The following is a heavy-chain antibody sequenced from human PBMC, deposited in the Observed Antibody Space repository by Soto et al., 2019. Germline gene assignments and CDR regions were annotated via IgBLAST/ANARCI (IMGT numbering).Heavy chain of an antibody. V-gene: IGHV1-18*01. CDR2: ISAHNGNT. D-gene: IGHD1-1*01. Sequence: QVHLVQSGAEVKKPGASVKVSCKGSGYGFTTYGITWVRQAPGQGLEWMAWISAHNGNTNYAQKLQGRVTVTRDTSTSTAFKGLGSLRFCHTAVYYWARGGYGDYLGQGGLVTVSS. CDR1: GYGFTTYG. J-gene: IGHJ4*02. CDR3: ARGGYGDY.